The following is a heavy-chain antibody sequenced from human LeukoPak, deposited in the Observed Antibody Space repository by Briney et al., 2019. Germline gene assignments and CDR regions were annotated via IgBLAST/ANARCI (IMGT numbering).Heavy chain of an antibody. Sequence: SETLSLTCAVYGGSFSSYYWSWIRQPAGKGLEWIGRIYNSGSTNYNPSLKSRVTISVDTSKNQFSLKLNSVTAADTAVYYCAREYGDFDYWGQGTLVTVSS. CDR3: AREYGDFDY. CDR2: IYNSGST. J-gene: IGHJ4*02. V-gene: IGHV4-4*07. D-gene: IGHD4-17*01. CDR1: GGSFSSYY.